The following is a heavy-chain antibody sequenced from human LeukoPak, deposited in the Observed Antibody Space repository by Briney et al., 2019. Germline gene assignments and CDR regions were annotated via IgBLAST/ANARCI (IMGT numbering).Heavy chain of an antibody. CDR1: GYTFTSYG. J-gene: IGHJ4*02. V-gene: IGHV1-18*01. D-gene: IGHD1/OR15-1a*01. CDR3: ARWRTTYLDY. Sequence: ASVKVSCKASGYTFTSYGINWVRQATGQGLEWMGWISAYNGNTNYAQKLQGRVTMTTDTSTSTAYMELRSLRSEDTAVYYCARWRTTYLDYWGQGTLVTVSS. CDR2: ISAYNGNT.